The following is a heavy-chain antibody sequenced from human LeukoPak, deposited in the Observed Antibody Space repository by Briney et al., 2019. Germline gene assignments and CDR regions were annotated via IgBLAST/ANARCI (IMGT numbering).Heavy chain of an antibody. Sequence: PSETLSLTCTVSGGSISSGDYYWSWIRQPPGKGLEWIGYIYHSGSTYYNPSLKSRGTMSADTSKNQFSLKLNSVTAADTAVYFCARVAGDNSLDYWGQGTLVTVSS. J-gene: IGHJ4*02. D-gene: IGHD3-16*01. V-gene: IGHV4-30-4*02. CDR1: GGSISSGDYY. CDR3: ARVAGDNSLDY. CDR2: IYHSGST.